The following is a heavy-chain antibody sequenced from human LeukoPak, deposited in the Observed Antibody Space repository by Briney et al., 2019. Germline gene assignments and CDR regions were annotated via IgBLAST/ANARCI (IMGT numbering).Heavy chain of an antibody. D-gene: IGHD4-17*01. J-gene: IGHJ4*02. Sequence: ASVKVSCKASGYTFTSYGISWVRQAPGQGLEWMGGIIPIFGTANYAQKFQGRVTITADKSTSTAYMELSSLRSEDTAVYYCASHKIYGDYARGFFDYWGQGTLVTVSS. CDR3: ASHKIYGDYARGFFDY. CDR1: GYTFTSYG. V-gene: IGHV1-69*06. CDR2: IIPIFGTA.